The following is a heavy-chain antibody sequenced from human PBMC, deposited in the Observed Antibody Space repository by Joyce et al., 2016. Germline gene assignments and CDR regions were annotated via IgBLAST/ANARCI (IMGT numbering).Heavy chain of an antibody. CDR1: GFTFANYG. CDR3: ARRGGVAGTGEH. CDR2: IGGYNGNT. D-gene: IGHD6-19*01. V-gene: IGHV1-18*04. Sequence: QVQLVQSGAVLKKPGASVKVSCKTSGFTFANYGITWVRQAPGQGLEWMGWIGGYNGNTNHAQKFQGRVTRTSDTSTSTDYLDLTSLTSDDTAVYYCARRGGVAGTGEHWGQGTLVTVSS. J-gene: IGHJ4*02.